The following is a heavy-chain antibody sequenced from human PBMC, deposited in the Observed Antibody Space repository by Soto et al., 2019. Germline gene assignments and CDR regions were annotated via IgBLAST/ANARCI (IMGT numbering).Heavy chain of an antibody. J-gene: IGHJ6*02. D-gene: IGHD1-7*01. CDR3: ARDVPGDSPGTQKYYGMDV. V-gene: IGHV3-21*01. CDR2: ISSSSDYI. Sequence: EVQLVESGGGLVEPGGSLRLSCAASGFTFNSHSMNWVRQTPGRGLEWVSSISSSSDYIYYPDSVMGRFTVSRDNAKNSLYLQMHSLRAEDTAVYYCARDVPGDSPGTQKYYGMDVWGQGTTVTVSS. CDR1: GFTFNSHS.